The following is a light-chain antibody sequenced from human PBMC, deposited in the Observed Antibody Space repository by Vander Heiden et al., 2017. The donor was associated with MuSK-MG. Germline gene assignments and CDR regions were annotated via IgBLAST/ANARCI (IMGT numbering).Light chain of an antibody. CDR1: QSFSSW. CDR2: DAS. J-gene: IGKJ1*01. V-gene: IGKV1-5*01. CDR3: QQDNSYMWT. Sequence: DIQMTQSPSTLSASVGDRVTITCRASQSFSSWLAWYQQKPGKAPKVLIFDASSLESGVPSRFSGSGSGGEFTLTISSLHPDDFATYYCQQDNSYMWTFGQGTKVEIK.